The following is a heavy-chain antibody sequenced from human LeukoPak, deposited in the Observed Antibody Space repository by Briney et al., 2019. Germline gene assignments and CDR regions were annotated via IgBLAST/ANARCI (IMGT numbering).Heavy chain of an antibody. J-gene: IGHJ4*02. CDR3: ARVAVAAYFDY. CDR2: IYHSGST. D-gene: IGHD6-19*01. Sequence: PSETLSLTCAVSGGSISSSNWWSWVRQPPGKGLEWIGEIYHSGSTYYNPSLKSRVTISVDTSKNQFSLKLSSVTAADTAVYYCARVAVAAYFDYWGQGTLVTVSS. CDR1: GGSISSSNW. V-gene: IGHV4-4*02.